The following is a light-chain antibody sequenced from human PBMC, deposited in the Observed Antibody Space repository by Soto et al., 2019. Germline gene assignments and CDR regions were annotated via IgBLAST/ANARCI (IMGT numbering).Light chain of an antibody. CDR2: DAS. CDR1: ETVSSY. Sequence: DIVLTQSPVTLSLSPGDRATLSCRASETVSSYVLWYHQKPGQDPRLLIYDASNRATGIPARFSGSGSGTDFTLTISSLEPEDFAVYYCQQRSNWITFGQGTKVDIK. J-gene: IGKJ1*01. CDR3: QQRSNWIT. V-gene: IGKV3-11*01.